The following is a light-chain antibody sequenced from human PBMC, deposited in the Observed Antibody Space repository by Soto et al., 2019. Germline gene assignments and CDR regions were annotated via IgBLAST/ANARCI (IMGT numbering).Light chain of an antibody. Sequence: EIVLTQSPGTLSLSPGERATLSCRASQSVSSSYLAWYQHKPGQAPRLLIYGASSRATGIPDRFSGSGSGTAFTITISRLEADDFAVCYYQQYGSTPHTFGQGTKLEIK. V-gene: IGKV3-20*01. CDR1: QSVSSSY. CDR3: QQYGSTPHT. CDR2: GAS. J-gene: IGKJ2*01.